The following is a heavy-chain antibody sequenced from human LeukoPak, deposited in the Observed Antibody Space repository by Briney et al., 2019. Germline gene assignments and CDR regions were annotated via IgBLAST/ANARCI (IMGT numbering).Heavy chain of an antibody. J-gene: IGHJ4*02. CDR2: ISSSSSYI. Sequence: GGSLRLSCAASGFKFSSYSMKWVRQAPGKGLEWVSFISSSSSYIYYADSVEGRFTISRDNAKNSLYLQMNSLRAEDTAVYYCARGTMFPYYFDYWGQGSLVTVSS. V-gene: IGHV3-21*01. CDR1: GFKFSSYS. CDR3: ARGTMFPYYFDY. D-gene: IGHD3-10*02.